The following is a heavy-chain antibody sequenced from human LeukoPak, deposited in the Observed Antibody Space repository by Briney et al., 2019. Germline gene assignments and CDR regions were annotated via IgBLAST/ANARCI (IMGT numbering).Heavy chain of an antibody. V-gene: IGHV3-48*02. CDR3: ARVIPSSSSDVNWFDP. J-gene: IGHJ5*02. Sequence: HSGGSLRLSCAASGFTFSSYSMNWVRQAPGKGLEWVSYISSSSSTIYYADSVKGRFTISRDNAKNSLYLQMNSLRDEDTAVYYCARVIPSSSSDVNWFDPWGQGTLVTVSS. CDR1: GFTFSSYS. CDR2: ISSSSSTI. D-gene: IGHD6-6*01.